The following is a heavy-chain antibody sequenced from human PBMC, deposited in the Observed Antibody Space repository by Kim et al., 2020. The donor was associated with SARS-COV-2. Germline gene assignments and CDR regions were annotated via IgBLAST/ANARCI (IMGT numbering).Heavy chain of an antibody. CDR1: GYTFTGYY. V-gene: IGHV1-2*02. Sequence: ASVKVSCKASGYTFTGYYMHWVRQAPGQGLEWMGWINPNSGGTNYAQKFQGRVTMTRDTSISTAYMELSRLRSDDTAVYYCARDGGSGSYYGPHLEGPPDYWGQGTLVTVSS. J-gene: IGHJ4*02. D-gene: IGHD3-10*01. CDR3: ARDGGSGSYYGPHLEGPPDY. CDR2: INPNSGGT.